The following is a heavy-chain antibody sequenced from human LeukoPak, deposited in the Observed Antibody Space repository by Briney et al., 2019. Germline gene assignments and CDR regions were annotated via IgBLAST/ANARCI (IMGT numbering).Heavy chain of an antibody. CDR3: ARLAIGVRGEDFDY. CDR1: GGSISSYY. V-gene: IGHV4-59*08. J-gene: IGHJ4*02. D-gene: IGHD3-10*01. CDR2: IYYSGST. Sequence: SETLSLTCTVSGGSISSYYWSWIRQPPGKGLEWIGYIYYSGSTNYNPSLKSRVTISVDTSKNQFSLKLSSVTAADTAVYYCARLAIGVRGEDFDYWGQGTLVTVSS.